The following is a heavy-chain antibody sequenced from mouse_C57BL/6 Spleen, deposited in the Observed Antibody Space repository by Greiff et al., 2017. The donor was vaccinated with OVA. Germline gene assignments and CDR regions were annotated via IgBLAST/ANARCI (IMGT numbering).Heavy chain of an antibody. D-gene: IGHD2-3*01. Sequence: LVESGPELVKPGASVKISCKASGYAFSSSWMNWVKQRPGKGLEWIGRIYPGDGDTNYNGKFKGKATLTADKSSSTAYMQLSSLTSEDSAVYFCARWDDGSFDYWGQGTTLTVSS. J-gene: IGHJ2*01. CDR3: ARWDDGSFDY. CDR2: IYPGDGDT. V-gene: IGHV1-82*01. CDR1: GYAFSSSW.